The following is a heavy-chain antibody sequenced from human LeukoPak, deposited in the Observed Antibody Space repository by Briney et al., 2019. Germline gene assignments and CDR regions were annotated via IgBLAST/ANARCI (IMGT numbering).Heavy chain of an antibody. CDR3: ARGGPYYDFWSGPDDLFDY. CDR1: GFTFSSYA. J-gene: IGHJ4*02. D-gene: IGHD3-3*01. V-gene: IGHV3-30*14. Sequence: GGSLRLSCAASGFTFSSYAMHWVRQAPGKGLEWVSVISYVGSNKYYADSVKGRFTISRDNSKNTLYLQMNSLRAEDTAVYYCARGGPYYDFWSGPDDLFDYWGQGTLVTVSS. CDR2: ISYVGSNK.